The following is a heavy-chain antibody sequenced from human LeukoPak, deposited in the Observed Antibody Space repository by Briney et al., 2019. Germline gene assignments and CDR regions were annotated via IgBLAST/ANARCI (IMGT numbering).Heavy chain of an antibody. CDR1: GYTFTGFY. J-gene: IGHJ5*02. V-gene: IGHV1-2*02. D-gene: IGHD6-19*01. CDR3: ARREIAVEPGRFDP. CDR2: INPNSGDT. Sequence: GASVKVSCKASGYTFTGFYMHWVRQAPGQGLEWMGWINPNSGDTNYVQKFQGRVTMTRDTSISTVYMELSSLRSEDTAVYYCARREIAVEPGRFDPWGQGTLVTVSS.